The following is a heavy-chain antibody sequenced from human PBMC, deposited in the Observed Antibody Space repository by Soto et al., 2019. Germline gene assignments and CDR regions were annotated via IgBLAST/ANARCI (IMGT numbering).Heavy chain of an antibody. J-gene: IGHJ6*02. CDR1: GFTFSNAW. D-gene: IGHD3-3*01. Sequence: GGSLRLSCAASGFTFSNAWMNWVRQAPGKGLEWVGRIKSKTDGGTTDYAAPVKGRFTISRDDSKNTLYLQMNSLNTEDTAVYYCTTDRPPTRENTIFGVVIQTDYYYGMDVRGQGTTVTVSS. CDR2: IKSKTDGGTT. V-gene: IGHV3-15*07. CDR3: TTDRPPTRENTIFGVVIQTDYYYGMDV.